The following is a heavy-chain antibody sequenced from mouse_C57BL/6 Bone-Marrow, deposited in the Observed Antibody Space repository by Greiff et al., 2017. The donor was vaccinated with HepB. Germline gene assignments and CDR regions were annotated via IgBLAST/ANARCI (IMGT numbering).Heavy chain of an antibody. CDR2: IHPSDSDN. D-gene: IGHD1-1*01. CDR3: ALYYYGSFYAVDY. CDR1: GYTFTSYW. V-gene: IGHV1-74*01. J-gene: IGHJ4*01. Sequence: QVQLQQPGAELVKPGASVKVSCKASGYTFTSYWMHWVKQRPGQGLEWIGRIHPSDSDNNYNQKFKGKATLTVDKSSSTAYMQLSSLTSEDSAVYYCALYYYGSFYAVDYWCRGTSVNVSS.